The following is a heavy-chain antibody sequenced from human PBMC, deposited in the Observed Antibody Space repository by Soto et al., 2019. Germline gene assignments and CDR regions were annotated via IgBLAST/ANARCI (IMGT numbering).Heavy chain of an antibody. Sequence: GVLRLSCAASGFTFSSYGMHWVRQAPGKGLEWVAVIWYDGSNKYYADSVKGRFTISRDNSKNTLYLQMNSLRAEDTAVYYCARAGIAATYGMDVWGQGTTVTVS. CDR3: ARAGIAATYGMDV. V-gene: IGHV3-33*01. D-gene: IGHD6-13*01. CDR1: GFTFSSYG. CDR2: IWYDGSNK. J-gene: IGHJ6*02.